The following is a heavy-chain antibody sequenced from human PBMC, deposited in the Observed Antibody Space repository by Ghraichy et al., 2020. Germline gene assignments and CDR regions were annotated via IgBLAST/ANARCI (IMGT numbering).Heavy chain of an antibody. V-gene: IGHV3-11*06. CDR2: ICRNGRDT. CDR3: VREGQELGKSGFDL. D-gene: IGHD6-25*01. Sequence: GGSLRLSCGTSGFRFRDHYMSWVRQAPGKGLEWVSLICRNGRDTNYADSVRGRFTISRDNAKNSLYLQLNTLRVEDTAVYYCVREGQELGKSGFDLWGQGTLVTVSS. CDR1: GFRFRDHY. J-gene: IGHJ5*02.